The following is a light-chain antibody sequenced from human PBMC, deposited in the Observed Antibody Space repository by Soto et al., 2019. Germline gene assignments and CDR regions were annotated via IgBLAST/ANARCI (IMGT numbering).Light chain of an antibody. CDR1: QRLGSD. CDR2: XAS. V-gene: IGKV3-11*01. J-gene: IGKJ1*01. CDR3: QQRSNWPPKWT. Sequence: EIVMTQSPATLSVSPGASATLSCRARQRLGSDLVWCWEKPGQAPRLLIXXASXRATGVPDRFSGSGSGTDFTLTISSLEPEDFAVEYCQQRSNWPPKWTFGQGTKVDIK.